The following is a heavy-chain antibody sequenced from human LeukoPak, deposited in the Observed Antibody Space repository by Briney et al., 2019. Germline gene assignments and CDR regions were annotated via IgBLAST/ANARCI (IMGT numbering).Heavy chain of an antibody. CDR3: AAMSKATSWAYYYYYMDV. CDR1: GFTISRNY. J-gene: IGHJ6*03. Sequence: GGSLRLSCAASGFTISRNYMSWVRQAPGKGLEWVSVIYSGGSTYYADSVEGRFTISRDNSKNTLYLQMNSLGAEDTAVYYCAAMSKATSWAYYYYYMDVWGKGTTVTISS. V-gene: IGHV3-66*01. D-gene: IGHD2-2*01. CDR2: IYSGGST.